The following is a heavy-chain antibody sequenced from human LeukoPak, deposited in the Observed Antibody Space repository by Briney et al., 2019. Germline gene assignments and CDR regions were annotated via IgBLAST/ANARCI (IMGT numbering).Heavy chain of an antibody. D-gene: IGHD2-2*01. Sequence: GGSLRLSCVASGFTYSRYSMNWVRQAPGTGLEWVSTISSGSDYISHADSVRGRFTISRDNARNSLYLQMHSLRGEDTAIYYCARDLSLSMPGGFDYWGQGILVTVSS. CDR2: ISSGSDYI. CDR3: ARDLSLSMPGGFDY. CDR1: GFTYSRYS. J-gene: IGHJ4*02. V-gene: IGHV3-21*01.